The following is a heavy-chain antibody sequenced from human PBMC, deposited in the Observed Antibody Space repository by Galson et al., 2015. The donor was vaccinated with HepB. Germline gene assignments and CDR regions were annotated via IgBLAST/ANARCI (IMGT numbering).Heavy chain of an antibody. CDR1: GYTFTSYG. D-gene: IGHD5-24*01. J-gene: IGHJ4*02. CDR3: ARDPEMATYNRLHYFDY. V-gene: IGHV1-18*01. Sequence: SVKVSCKASGYTFTSYGISWVRQAPGQGLEWMGWISAYNGNTNYAQKLQGRVTMTTDTSTSTAYMELRSLRSDDTAVYYCARDPEMATYNRLHYFDYWGQGTLVTVSS. CDR2: ISAYNGNT.